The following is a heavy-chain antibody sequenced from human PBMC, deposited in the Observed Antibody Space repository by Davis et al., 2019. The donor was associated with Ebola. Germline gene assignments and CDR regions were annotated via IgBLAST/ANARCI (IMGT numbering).Heavy chain of an antibody. CDR3: ARNTAMPYYFDY. CDR1: GGSISSSSYY. Sequence: SETLSLTCTVSGGSISSSSYYWGWIRQPPGKGLEWIGYIYYSGSTNYNPSLKSRVTISVDTSKNQFSLKLSSVTAADTAVYYCARNTAMPYYFDYWGQGTLVTVSS. V-gene: IGHV4-61*05. D-gene: IGHD5-18*01. CDR2: IYYSGST. J-gene: IGHJ4*02.